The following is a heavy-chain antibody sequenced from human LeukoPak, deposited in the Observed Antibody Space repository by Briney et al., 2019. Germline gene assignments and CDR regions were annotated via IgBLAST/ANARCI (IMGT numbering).Heavy chain of an antibody. CDR2: INPNSGGT. Sequence: ASVKVSCKASGYTFTAYYIHWVRQAPGQGREWMGWINPNSGGTSYAQKFQGKVTMTRDTSISTAYMELSSLRSDDTAVYYCARADWNYANYWGQGTLVTVSS. CDR1: GYTFTAYY. V-gene: IGHV1-2*02. J-gene: IGHJ4*02. CDR3: ARADWNYANY. D-gene: IGHD1-7*01.